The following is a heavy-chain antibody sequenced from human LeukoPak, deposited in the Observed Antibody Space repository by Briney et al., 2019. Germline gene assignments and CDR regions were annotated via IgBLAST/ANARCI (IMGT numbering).Heavy chain of an antibody. Sequence: GGSLRLSCAASGFTFSSYWMSWVRQAPGKGLEWVANIKQDGSEKYYVDSVKGRFTISRDNAKNSLYLQMNSLRAEDTAVYYCARDMRFLEWLRPYYYYYYMDVWGKGTTVTVSS. CDR2: IKQDGSEK. V-gene: IGHV3-7*01. J-gene: IGHJ6*03. CDR3: ARDMRFLEWLRPYYYYYYMDV. D-gene: IGHD3-3*01. CDR1: GFTFSSYW.